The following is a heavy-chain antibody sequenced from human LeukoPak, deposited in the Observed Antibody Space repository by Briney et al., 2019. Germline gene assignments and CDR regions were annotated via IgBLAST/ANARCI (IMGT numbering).Heavy chain of an antibody. CDR2: INPNSGGT. V-gene: IGHV1-2*02. J-gene: IGHJ3*02. Sequence: ASVTVSCKASGYTFTGYYMHWVRQAPGQGLEWMGWINPNSGGTNYAQKFQGRVTMTRDTSISTAYMELSRLRSDDTAVYYCAYSSGWSSPVGAFDIWGQGTMVTVSS. D-gene: IGHD6-19*01. CDR1: GYTFTGYY. CDR3: AYSSGWSSPVGAFDI.